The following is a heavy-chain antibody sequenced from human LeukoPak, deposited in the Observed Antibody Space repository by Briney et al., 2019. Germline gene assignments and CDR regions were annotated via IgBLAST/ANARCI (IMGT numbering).Heavy chain of an antibody. Sequence: PSETLSLTCAVSGGSISSSNWWSWVRQPPGKGLGWIGEIYHSRSTNYNPSLKSRVTISVDKSKNQFSLKLSSVTAADTAVYYCASYAPLYGSGSYFPDAFDIWGQGTMVTVSS. D-gene: IGHD3-10*01. V-gene: IGHV4-4*02. CDR1: GGSISSSNW. J-gene: IGHJ3*02. CDR3: ASYAPLYGSGSYFPDAFDI. CDR2: IYHSRST.